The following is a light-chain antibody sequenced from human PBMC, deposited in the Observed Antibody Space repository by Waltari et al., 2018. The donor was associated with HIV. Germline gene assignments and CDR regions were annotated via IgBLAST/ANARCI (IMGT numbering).Light chain of an antibody. CDR1: TSNIRHTD. CDR3: AAWDDSLRGV. V-gene: IGLV1-47*01. CDR2: RNK. Sequence: QSLLTQPPSASGTPGQRLTIPCSARTSNIRHTDVSWYQPFPGLAPKPLIYRNKQRPSGVSDRFSGSKSGTSASLAISGLRSEDEADYYCAAWDDSLRGVFGGGTRLTVL. J-gene: IGLJ3*02.